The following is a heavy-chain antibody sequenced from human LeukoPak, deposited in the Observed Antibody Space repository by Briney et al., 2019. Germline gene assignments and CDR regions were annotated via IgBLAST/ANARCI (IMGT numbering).Heavy chain of an antibody. J-gene: IGHJ4*02. CDR3: AKVWSGSPPTDY. Sequence: PGASLRLSCAASGFTFSSYAMSWVRQAPGKGLEWVSAIGGSGGSTYYADSVKGRFTISRDNSKNTLYLQMNSLRAEDTAVYYCAKVWSGSPPTDYWGQGTLVTVSS. CDR2: IGGSGGST. D-gene: IGHD3-3*01. CDR1: GFTFSSYA. V-gene: IGHV3-23*01.